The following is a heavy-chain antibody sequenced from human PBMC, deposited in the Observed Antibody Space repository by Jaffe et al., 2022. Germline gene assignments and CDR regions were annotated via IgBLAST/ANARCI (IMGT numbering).Heavy chain of an antibody. CDR2: INGDGTST. CDR3: TRKLWFREAPNYYYYMDV. V-gene: IGHV3-74*01. J-gene: IGHJ6*03. CDR1: GFTFGNYW. D-gene: IGHD3-10*01. Sequence: QLVESGGDLVKPGGSLRLSCAASGFTFGNYWMNWVRQDPGKGLVWVSRINGDGTSTSYADSVKGRFTISRDNAKNTLYLQMNSLRAEDSAVYYCTRKLWFREAPNYYYYMDVWGKGTTVTVSS.